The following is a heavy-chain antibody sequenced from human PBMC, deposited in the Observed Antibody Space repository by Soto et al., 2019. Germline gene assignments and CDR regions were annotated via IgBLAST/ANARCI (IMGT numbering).Heavy chain of an antibody. D-gene: IGHD3-3*01. V-gene: IGHV3-33*01. Sequence: GGWLRLSWAACGWSCRSEGMRWVRQAPGKGLEWVAVIWYDGSDEYYVDSVKGRFTISRDNSKNTVYLEMNSLRVEDTAVYYCARGPYDFWSGYSTTRAFDYWGQGT. CDR2: IWYDGSDE. CDR1: GWSCRSEG. CDR3: ARGPYDFWSGYSTTRAFDY. J-gene: IGHJ4*02.